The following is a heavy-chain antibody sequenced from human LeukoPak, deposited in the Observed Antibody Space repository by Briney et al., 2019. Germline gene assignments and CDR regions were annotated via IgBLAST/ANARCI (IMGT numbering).Heavy chain of an antibody. CDR2: IFYSGST. CDR3: ARRGTTYSSSFFAY. J-gene: IGHJ4*02. CDR1: GDSIGSSNNY. V-gene: IGHV4-39*01. D-gene: IGHD6-13*01. Sequence: KASETLSLTCTISGDSIGSSNNYWAWVRQPPGKGLEWLESIFYSGSTYYNPSLKSRVTISVDTSKNQFSLNLYSVTAADTATYYCARRGTTYSSSFFAYWGKGTLVTVSS.